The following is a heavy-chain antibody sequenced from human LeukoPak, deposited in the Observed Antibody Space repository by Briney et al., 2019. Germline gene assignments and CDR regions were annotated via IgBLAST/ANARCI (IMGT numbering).Heavy chain of an antibody. Sequence: GAPRLPLCGPGINLYKQCIALGPPASGKGAKVGPGISAGGGTTYYADSVKGRFTTSRDNSKKTVYLQMNSLRAEDTAVYYCAKDSSGWSHIYMDVWGKGTTVTVSS. CDR1: INLYKQC. CDR3: AKDSSGWSHIYMDV. V-gene: IGHV3-23*01. J-gene: IGHJ6*03. CDR2: ISAGGGTT. D-gene: IGHD6-19*01.